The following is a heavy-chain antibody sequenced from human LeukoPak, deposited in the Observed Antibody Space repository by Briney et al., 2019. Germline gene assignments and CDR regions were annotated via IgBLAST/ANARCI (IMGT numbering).Heavy chain of an antibody. J-gene: IGHJ6*03. CDR3: AKSADYDILTGYTGYYYYMDV. CDR1: GFTFSSYG. D-gene: IGHD3-9*01. V-gene: IGHV3-23*01. CDR2: ISGSGGST. Sequence: GGSLRLSCAASGFTFSSYGMSWVRQAPGKGLEWVSAISGSGGSTYYADSVKGRFTISRDNSKNTLYLQMNSLRAEDTAVYYCAKSADYDILTGYTGYYYYMDVWGKGTTVTISS.